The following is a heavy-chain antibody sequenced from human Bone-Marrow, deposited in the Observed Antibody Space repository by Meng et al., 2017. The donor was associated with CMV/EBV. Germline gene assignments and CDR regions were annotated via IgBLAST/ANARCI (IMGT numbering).Heavy chain of an antibody. V-gene: IGHV3-30*02. CDR2: IRYDGTNT. J-gene: IGHJ6*02. D-gene: IGHD2-2*01. CDR1: GFTFSNYA. Sequence: GESLKISCAASGFTFSNYAMHWVRQAPGKGLEWVTFIRYDGTNTYYADSVKGRFTISRDNSKNTLYLQMNSLRAEDTAVYYCARGHQLLSGGYYYYGMDVWGQGTTVTVSS. CDR3: ARGHQLLSGGYYYYGMDV.